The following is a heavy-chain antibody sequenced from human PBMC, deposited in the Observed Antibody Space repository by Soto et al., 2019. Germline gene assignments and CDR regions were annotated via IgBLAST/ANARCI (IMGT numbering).Heavy chain of an antibody. CDR1: GFTFSSYG. CDR2: ISYDGSNK. Sequence: GGSLRLSCAASGFTFSSYGMHWVRQAPGKGLEWVAVISYDGSNKYYADSVKGRFTISRDNSKNTLYLQMNSLRAEDTAVYYCAKDSSGSYYGHDYWGQGALVTVSS. D-gene: IGHD3-22*01. J-gene: IGHJ4*02. V-gene: IGHV3-30*18. CDR3: AKDSSGSYYGHDY.